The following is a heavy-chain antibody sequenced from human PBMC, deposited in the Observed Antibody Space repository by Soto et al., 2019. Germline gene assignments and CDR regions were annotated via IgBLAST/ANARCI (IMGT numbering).Heavy chain of an antibody. V-gene: IGHV3-23*01. CDR3: ARRVIGSSRAFDI. J-gene: IGHJ3*02. CDR2: ISDGGDLT. CDR1: GFAFSSHP. D-gene: IGHD3-10*01. Sequence: VQLLESGGGLAQPGGSLRLSCAASGFAFSSHPMSWVRQAPEKGLEWVAGISDGGDLTYNADSVRGRFTISRDNSRNTLYLQMNSLRAEDKAVYYCARRVIGSSRAFDIWGQGTMVTVSS.